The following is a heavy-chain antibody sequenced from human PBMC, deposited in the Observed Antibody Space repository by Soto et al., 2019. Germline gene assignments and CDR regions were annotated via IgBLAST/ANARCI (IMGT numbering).Heavy chain of an antibody. CDR2: ISGSGGST. J-gene: IGHJ4*02. CDR1: GFTFSSYA. V-gene: IGHV3-23*01. CDR3: AKDQVRGDDPFIEYYYDSSGYSDPFDY. Sequence: QPGGSLRLSCAASGFTFSSYAMSWVRQAPGKGLEWVSAISGSGGSTYYADSVKGRFTISRDNSKNTLYLQMNSLRAEDTAVYYCAKDQVRGDDPFIEYYYDSSGYSDPFDYWGQGTLVTVSS. D-gene: IGHD3-22*01.